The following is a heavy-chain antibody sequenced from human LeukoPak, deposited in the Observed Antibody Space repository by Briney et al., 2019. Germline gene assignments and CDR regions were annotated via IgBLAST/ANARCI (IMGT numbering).Heavy chain of an antibody. V-gene: IGHV3-43*02. CDR3: AKDKADYYSSSGIVYWYFDL. D-gene: IGHD3-10*01. CDR1: GFTFDDYA. CDR2: ISGDAFST. J-gene: IGHJ2*01. Sequence: GRSLRLSCAASGFTFDDYAMHWVRQAPGKGLEWVSLISGDAFSTYSGDSVKGRFTISRDNSKNSLYLQMNNLRTEDTALYYCAKDKADYYSSSGIVYWYFDLWGRGTLVTVSS.